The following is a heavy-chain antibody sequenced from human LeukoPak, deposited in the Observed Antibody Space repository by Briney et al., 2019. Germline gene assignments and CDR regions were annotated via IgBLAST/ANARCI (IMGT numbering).Heavy chain of an antibody. CDR1: GFTVSSNY. CDR3: TGGYYPSGFDY. V-gene: IGHV3-66*01. J-gene: IGHJ4*02. D-gene: IGHD3-10*01. CDR2: IYSGGST. Sequence: AGGSLRLSCAASGFTVSSNYMSWVRQAPGKGLEWVSVIYSGGSTYYADSVKGRFTISRDNSKNTLYLQMNSLRAEDTAVYYCTGGYYPSGFDYWGQGTLVTVSS.